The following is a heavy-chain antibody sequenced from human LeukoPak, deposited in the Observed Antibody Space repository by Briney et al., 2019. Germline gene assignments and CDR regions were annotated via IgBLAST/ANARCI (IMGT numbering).Heavy chain of an antibody. CDR3: TTGIRGD. Sequence: AXXXXLDWVGRIASKTDGGATDYAAPVKGRFTISRDDSKNTLNLQMNSLKTEDTAVYYCTTGIRGDWGQGTLVTVSS. V-gene: IGHV3-15*04. CDR2: IASKTDGGAT. J-gene: IGHJ4*02. D-gene: IGHD3-10*01.